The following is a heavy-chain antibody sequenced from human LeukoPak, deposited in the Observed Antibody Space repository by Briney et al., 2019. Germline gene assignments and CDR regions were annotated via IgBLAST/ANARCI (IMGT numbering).Heavy chain of an antibody. CDR3: ARDIYSSSWTAPYY. V-gene: IGHV4-59*01. Sequence: PSETLSLTCTLSGGSMSSYYWSWIRQPPGKGLEWIGYIYHTGSTNYNPSLKSRVTISVDTSKNQFSLKLSSMTAADTAVYFCARDIYSSSWTAPYYWGQGTLVTVSS. CDR1: GGSMSSYY. CDR2: IYHTGST. J-gene: IGHJ4*02. D-gene: IGHD6-13*01.